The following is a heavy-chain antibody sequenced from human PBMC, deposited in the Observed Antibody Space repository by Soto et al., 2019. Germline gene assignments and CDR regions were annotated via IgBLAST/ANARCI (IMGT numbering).Heavy chain of an antibody. J-gene: IGHJ5*02. CDR3: ASSPIAARLLSLFDP. D-gene: IGHD6-6*01. V-gene: IGHV4-59*06. Sequence: GSLRLSCAASGFTFSSYWMSWVRQAPGKGLEWIGYIYYSGSTYYNPSLKSRVTISVDTSKNQFSLKLSSVTAADTAVYYCASSPIAARLLSLFDPWGQGTLVTVSS. CDR1: GFTFSSYW. CDR2: IYYSGST.